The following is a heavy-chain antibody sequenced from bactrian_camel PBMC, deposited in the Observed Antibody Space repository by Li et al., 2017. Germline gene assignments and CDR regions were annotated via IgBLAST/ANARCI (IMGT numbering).Heavy chain of an antibody. CDR1: GYTLGNNC. CDR2: SDSDGAST. J-gene: IGHJ4*01. V-gene: IGHV3S1*01. CDR3: AASPGLCGMKDFIY. D-gene: IGHD3*01. Sequence: HVQLVESGGGSVQAGGSLRLSCVVSGYTLGNNCMAWFRQIPGAEREGVAGSDSDGASTYADAVKGRFTISKDNAKNTLYLQMNNLKPEDTAMYYCAASPGLCGMKDFIYWGQGTQVTVS.